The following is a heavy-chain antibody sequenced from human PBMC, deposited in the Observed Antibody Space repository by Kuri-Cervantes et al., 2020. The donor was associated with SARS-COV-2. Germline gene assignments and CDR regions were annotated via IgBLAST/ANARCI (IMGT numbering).Heavy chain of an antibody. Sequence: SVKVTCKASGGTFSSYSLSWVRQAPGQGLEWMGGIIPILGTPNYAQKFQGRVTITAVESTSTAFMELISLRSEDTTVDYCALGYWGSGYPRYYCYMDVWGKGTTVTVSS. CDR3: ALGYWGSGYPRYYCYMDV. CDR2: IIPILGTP. D-gene: IGHD3-22*01. J-gene: IGHJ6*03. CDR1: GGTFSSYS. V-gene: IGHV1-69*13.